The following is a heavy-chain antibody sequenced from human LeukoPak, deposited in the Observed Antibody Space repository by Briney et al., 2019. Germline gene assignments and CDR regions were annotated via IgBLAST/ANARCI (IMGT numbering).Heavy chain of an antibody. J-gene: IGHJ3*02. Sequence: GRSLRLSCAASGFTFDDYAMHWVRQAPGKGLEWVSGISWNSGSIAYADPVKGRFTIARDNAKNSLYLQMNSLRAEDMALYYCAKALKYYYDSSGYYSDAFDIWGQGTMVTVSS. D-gene: IGHD3-22*01. CDR2: ISWNSGSI. CDR3: AKALKYYYDSSGYYSDAFDI. CDR1: GFTFDDYA. V-gene: IGHV3-9*03.